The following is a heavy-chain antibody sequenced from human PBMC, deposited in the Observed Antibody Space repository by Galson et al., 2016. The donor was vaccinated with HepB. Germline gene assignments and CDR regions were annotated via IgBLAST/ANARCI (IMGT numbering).Heavy chain of an antibody. CDR2: ISYDGNKK. CDR1: GFTFSTYA. Sequence: SLRLSCAASGFTFSTYAMHWVRQAPGKGLEWVAVISYDGNKKYYAASVNGRFTIARVNSENTLYLQMHSLRAEDTAVYYCARDKDDPSYTIDFWGQGTLVSVSS. J-gene: IGHJ4*02. V-gene: IGHV3-30-3*01. CDR3: ARDKDDPSYTIDF. D-gene: IGHD3-10*01.